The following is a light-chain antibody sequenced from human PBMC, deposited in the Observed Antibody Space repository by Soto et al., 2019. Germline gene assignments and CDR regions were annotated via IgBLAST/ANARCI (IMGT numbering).Light chain of an antibody. CDR2: DDN. CDR3: GSWDSSLSAYV. V-gene: IGLV1-51*01. J-gene: IGLJ1*01. CDR1: IYNIGGNS. Sequence: TQPRLVYAAPGQKFPISCSGSIYNIGGNSVSWYQQLPGTAPKLLIYDDNKRPSGIPDRFSGSKYGTSATLGITGFQTGDEADYYCGSWDSSLSAYVFGTGTKVTVL.